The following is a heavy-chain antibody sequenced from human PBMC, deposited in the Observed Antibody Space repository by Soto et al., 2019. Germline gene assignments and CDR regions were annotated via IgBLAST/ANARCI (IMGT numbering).Heavy chain of an antibody. CDR2: ISAYNGNT. CDR1: GYTFTSYG. J-gene: IGHJ5*02. Sequence: GASVKVSCKASGYTFTSYGISWVRQAPGQGLERMGWISAYNGNTNYAQKLQGRVTMTTDTSTSTAYMELRSLRSDDTAVYYCARDKQVRGVIITPKGWFDPWGQGTLVTVSS. D-gene: IGHD3-10*01. CDR3: ARDKQVRGVIITPKGWFDP. V-gene: IGHV1-18*01.